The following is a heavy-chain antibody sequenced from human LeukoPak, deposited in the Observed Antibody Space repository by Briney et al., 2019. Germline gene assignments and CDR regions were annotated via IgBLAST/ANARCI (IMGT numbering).Heavy chain of an antibody. CDR3: ARGFELDY. CDR2: IKQEGSEK. CDR1: GFTFSSFW. Sequence: SGGSLRLSCAASGFTFSSFWMSWVHQAPGKGLEWVANIKQEGSEKYYVGSVKGRFTISRDDARNSLYLQMNSLRAEDTAVYFCARGFELDYWGQGTLVTVSS. J-gene: IGHJ4*02. V-gene: IGHV3-7*01.